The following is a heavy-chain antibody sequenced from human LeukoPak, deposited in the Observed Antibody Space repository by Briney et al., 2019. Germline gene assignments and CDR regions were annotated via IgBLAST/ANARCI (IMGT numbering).Heavy chain of an antibody. J-gene: IGHJ3*02. D-gene: IGHD3-16*01. CDR2: IIPIFGTA. V-gene: IGHV1-69*13. CDR3: ARATDYVFAFDI. Sequence: SVKVSCKASGGTFSSYAISWVRQAPGQGLEWMGGIIPIFGTANYAQKFQGRVTTTADESTSTAYMELSSLRSEDTAVYYCARATDYVFAFDIWGQGAMVTVSS. CDR1: GGTFSSYA.